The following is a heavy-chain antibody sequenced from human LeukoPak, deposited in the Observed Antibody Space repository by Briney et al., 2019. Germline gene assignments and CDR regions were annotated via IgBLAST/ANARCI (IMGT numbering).Heavy chain of an antibody. CDR2: IYYSGST. CDR1: GGSISSSSYY. J-gene: IGHJ6*03. V-gene: IGHV4-39*07. Sequence: PSETLSLTCTVSGGSISSSSYYWGWFRQPPGKGLEWIGNIYYSGSTYYNPSLKSRVTISVDTSKNQFSLKLSSVTAADTAVYYCARSARKVVVVAAAYYYYYYMDVWGKGTTVTVSS. D-gene: IGHD2-15*01. CDR3: ARSARKVVVVAAAYYYYYYMDV.